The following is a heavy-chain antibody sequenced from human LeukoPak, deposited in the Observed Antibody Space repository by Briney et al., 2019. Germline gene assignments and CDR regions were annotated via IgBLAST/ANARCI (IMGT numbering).Heavy chain of an antibody. Sequence: GGSLRLSCAVSGLTFNNYAMTWLRQAPGKGLEWVSSISGSGASTYYADSVTGRFTISRDNSRNTLYLQMNSLRGDDTAVYYCAKDVGKWESLHFFDYWGQGTLVTVSS. J-gene: IGHJ4*02. V-gene: IGHV3-23*01. CDR3: AKDVGKWESLHFFDY. CDR2: ISGSGAST. CDR1: GLTFNNYA. D-gene: IGHD1-26*01.